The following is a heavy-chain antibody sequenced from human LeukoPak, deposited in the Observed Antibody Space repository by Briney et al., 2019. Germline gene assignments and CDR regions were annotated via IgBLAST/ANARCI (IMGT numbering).Heavy chain of an antibody. CDR1: GFSFSGYW. CDR3: ASSHDSSGND. CDR2: IKYDGTHK. D-gene: IGHD3-22*01. J-gene: IGHJ4*02. Sequence: GGSLRLSCVASGFSFSGYWMAWVRQAPGKGLEWVANIKYDGTHKFYADSVKGRFTISRDNAKNSLFLEMNSLRADDTAVYFCASSHDSSGNDWGQGTLVAVSS. V-gene: IGHV3-7*01.